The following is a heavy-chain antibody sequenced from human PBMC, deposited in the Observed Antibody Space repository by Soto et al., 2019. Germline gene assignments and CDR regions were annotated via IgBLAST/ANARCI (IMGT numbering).Heavy chain of an antibody. V-gene: IGHV3-48*02. CDR1: GFTFSNHA. CDR2: ISGSSSTI. Sequence: LRLSCVASGFTFSNHAMNWVRQAPGKGLEWVSYISGSSSTIYYADSVKGRFTVSRDNAKNSLYLQMNSLRDEDTAVYFCARDLWVTGTTRFDPWGQGTRVTASS. J-gene: IGHJ5*02. CDR3: ARDLWVTGTTRFDP. D-gene: IGHD1-1*01.